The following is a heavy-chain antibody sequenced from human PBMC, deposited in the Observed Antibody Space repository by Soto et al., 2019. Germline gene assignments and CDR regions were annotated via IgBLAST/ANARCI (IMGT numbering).Heavy chain of an antibody. CDR3: AKSITGTRGAYYFDY. J-gene: IGHJ4*02. V-gene: IGHV3-30*18. CDR1: GLTFSSYG. D-gene: IGHD1-7*01. Sequence: QVELVESGGGVVQPGRSLRLSCAASGLTFSSYGMHWVRQAPGKGLEWVAVISYDGSNKYYADSVKGRFTISRDNSKNTLYLQMNSLRAEDTAVYYCAKSITGTRGAYYFDYWGQGTLVTVSS. CDR2: ISYDGSNK.